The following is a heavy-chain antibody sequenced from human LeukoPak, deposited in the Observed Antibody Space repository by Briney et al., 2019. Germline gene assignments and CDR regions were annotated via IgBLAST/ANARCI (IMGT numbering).Heavy chain of an antibody. V-gene: IGHV1-46*01. Sequence: ASVKVSCKASGYTFTSYYMHWVRQAPGQGLEWMGIINPSGGSTSYAQKFQGRVTMTRETSTSTIYMELSSLRSEDTAVYYCARSLDGSYIAPDAFDIWGQGTMVTVSS. D-gene: IGHD2-15*01. CDR3: ARSLDGSYIAPDAFDI. CDR1: GYTFTSYY. J-gene: IGHJ3*02. CDR2: INPSGGST.